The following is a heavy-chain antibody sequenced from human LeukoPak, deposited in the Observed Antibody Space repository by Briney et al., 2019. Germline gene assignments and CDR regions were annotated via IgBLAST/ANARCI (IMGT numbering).Heavy chain of an antibody. V-gene: IGHV3-7*01. J-gene: IGHJ4*02. Sequence: PGGSLRLSRAASGPTLSSYRLSWLSQPPGERMECVVNIQQDGNEKNYVDSVKGRFTISRDNGKNSLYLQMNRLRAEDTAVYYCARPHLVHGDVFDYWGQGTLVSVSS. CDR3: ARPHLVHGDVFDY. CDR2: IQQDGNEK. D-gene: IGHD3-10*01. CDR1: GPTLSSYR.